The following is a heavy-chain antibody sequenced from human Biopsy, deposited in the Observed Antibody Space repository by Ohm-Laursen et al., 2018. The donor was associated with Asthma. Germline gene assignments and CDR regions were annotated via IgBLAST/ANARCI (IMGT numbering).Heavy chain of an antibody. CDR2: IKHDGSEK. CDR3: AGTFHFWSPYHAEHCQL. Sequence: GSLRLSCTASGFTFGDYWMSWVRQVPGKGLEWVANIKHDGSEKNHVDSLKGRFTISRDNAKNSLYLQMNSLRAEDTAVYYCAGTFHFWSPYHAEHCQLWGQGTLVTVSS. V-gene: IGHV3-7*01. D-gene: IGHD3-3*02. CDR1: GFTFGDYW. J-gene: IGHJ1*01.